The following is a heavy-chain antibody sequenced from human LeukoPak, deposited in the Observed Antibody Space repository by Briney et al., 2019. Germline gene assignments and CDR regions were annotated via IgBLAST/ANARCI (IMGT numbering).Heavy chain of an antibody. D-gene: IGHD2-21*01. CDR1: GFTVRSNY. CDR3: ASVCGGTRYGCFDY. Sequence: GGSLRLSCAASGFTVRSNYMGWVRQAPGKGLEWVSVLYSGDNTYYADSLKGRFTISRDNSKNTLYLQMNNLRAEDTAVYYCASVCGGTRYGCFDYWGQGTLVTVSS. V-gene: IGHV3-53*01. J-gene: IGHJ4*02. CDR2: LYSGDNT.